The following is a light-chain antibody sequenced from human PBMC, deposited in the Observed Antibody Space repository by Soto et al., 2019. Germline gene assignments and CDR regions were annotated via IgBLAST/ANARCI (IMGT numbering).Light chain of an antibody. CDR2: SAS. CDR1: QSVLYSPNNKNY. J-gene: IGKJ1*01. CDR3: QQYHSAPHI. V-gene: IGKV4-1*01. Sequence: DIVMTQSPDSLAVSLGERATINCKSSQSVLYSPNNKNYLAWYQQKPGQPPKLPIYSASTRESGVPDRFSGSGSGPDFTLTISSLQAEDVAFYYCQQYHSAPHIFGQGTKVEIK.